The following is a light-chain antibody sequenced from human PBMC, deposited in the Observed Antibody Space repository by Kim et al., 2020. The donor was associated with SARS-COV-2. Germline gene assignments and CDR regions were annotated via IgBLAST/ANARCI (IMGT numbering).Light chain of an antibody. CDR1: QDISNY. J-gene: IGKJ4*01. CDR3: QQYSDVPAI. V-gene: IGKV1-33*01. CDR2: DVS. Sequence: DIQMTQSPSSLSASVGDRVTITCQASQDISNYLNWYRQKSGKVPELLIYDVSILQTGVPSRFSGSGSGTDFTFTISSLQPEDVATYYCQQYSDVPAIFGGGTKVDIK.